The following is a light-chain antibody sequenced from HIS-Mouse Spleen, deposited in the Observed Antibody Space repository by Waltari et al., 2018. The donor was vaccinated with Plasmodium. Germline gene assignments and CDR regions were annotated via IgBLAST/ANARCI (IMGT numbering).Light chain of an antibody. V-gene: IGLV3-25*03. Sequence: SYELTQPPSVSVSPGQTARIPCSGDALPKQYAYWYQQKPGQAPVLVINKDSERPSGIPERFSGSSSGTTVTLTISGVQEEDEADYYCQSADSSGTPNWVFGGGTKLTVL. CDR2: KDS. CDR3: QSADSSGTPNWV. J-gene: IGLJ3*02. CDR1: ALPKQY.